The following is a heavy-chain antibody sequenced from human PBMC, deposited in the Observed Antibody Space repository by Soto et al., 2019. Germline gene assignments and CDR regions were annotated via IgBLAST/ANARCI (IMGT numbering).Heavy chain of an antibody. V-gene: IGHV1-2*04. D-gene: IGHD3-3*01. Sequence: GASVKVSCKASGYTFTGYYMHWVRQAPGQGLEWMGWINPNSGGTNYAQKFQGWVTMTRDTSISTAYMELSRLRSDDTAVYYCARSTLGGDFWSGYISWFDPWGQGTLVTVSS. CDR3: ARSTLGGDFWSGYISWFDP. CDR2: INPNSGGT. J-gene: IGHJ5*02. CDR1: GYTFTGYY.